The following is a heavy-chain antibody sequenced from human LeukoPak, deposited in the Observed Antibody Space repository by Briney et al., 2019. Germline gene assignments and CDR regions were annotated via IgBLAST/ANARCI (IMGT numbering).Heavy chain of an antibody. CDR2: INPSGGST. D-gene: IGHD5-12*01. V-gene: IGHV1-46*01. CDR3: ARDVGGYQFDY. J-gene: IGHJ4*02. CDR1: GYTFTSYG. Sequence: ASVKVSCKASGYTFTSYGISWVRQAPGQGLEWMGIINPSGGSTSYAQKFQGRVTMTRDTSTSTVYMELSSLRSEDTAVYYCARDVGGYQFDYWGQGTLVTVSS.